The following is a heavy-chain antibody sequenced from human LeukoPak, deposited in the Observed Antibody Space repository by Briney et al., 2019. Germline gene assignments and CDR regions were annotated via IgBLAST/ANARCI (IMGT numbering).Heavy chain of an antibody. Sequence: PGGSLRLSCAASGFTFISYTMNWVRQPPGKGLEWIGEINHSGSTNYNPSLKSRVTISVDTSKNQFSLKLSSVTAADTAVYYCARVLASWEGSNWDRRYYYMDVWGKGTTVTVSS. J-gene: IGHJ6*03. CDR2: INHSGST. CDR3: ARVLASWEGSNWDRRYYYMDV. CDR1: GFTFISYT. D-gene: IGHD7-27*01. V-gene: IGHV4-34*01.